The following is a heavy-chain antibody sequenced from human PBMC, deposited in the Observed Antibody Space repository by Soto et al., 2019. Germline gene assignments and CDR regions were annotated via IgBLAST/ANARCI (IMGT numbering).Heavy chain of an antibody. D-gene: IGHD3-3*01. CDR2: TYYRSKWYN. Sequence: SQTLSLTCAISGDSVSSNSAAWNWIRQSPSRGLEWLGRTYYRSKWYNDYAVSVKSRITINPDTSKNQFSLQLNSVTPEDTAVYYCARGYYDFWSGYYRFDAFDIWGQGTMVTVSS. CDR1: GDSVSSNSAA. V-gene: IGHV6-1*01. CDR3: ARGYYDFWSGYYRFDAFDI. J-gene: IGHJ3*02.